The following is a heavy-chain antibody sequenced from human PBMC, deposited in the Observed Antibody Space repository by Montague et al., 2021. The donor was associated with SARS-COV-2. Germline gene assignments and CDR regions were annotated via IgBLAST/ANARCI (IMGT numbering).Heavy chain of an antibody. J-gene: IGHJ6*02. CDR1: GGSISSYY. V-gene: IGHV4-59*01. CDR2: IYYSGST. D-gene: IGHD6-19*01. Sequence: SETLSLTCTVTGGSISSYYWSWIRQPPGKGLEWIGYIYYSGSTNYNPSLKSRVTISVDTSKNQFSLKLSSVTAADKAVYYCARGLSRYSSGKTPFLHSEMDVWGQGITVTVSS. CDR3: ARGLSRYSSGKTPFLHSEMDV.